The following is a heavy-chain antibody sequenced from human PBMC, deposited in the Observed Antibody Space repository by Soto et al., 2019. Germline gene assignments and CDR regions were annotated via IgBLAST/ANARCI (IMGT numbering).Heavy chain of an antibody. CDR2: IYYSGST. Sequence: SETLSLTCTVSGGSISSSSYYWGWIRQPPGKGLEWIGSIYYSGSTYYNPSLKSRVTISVDTSKNQFSLKLSSVTAADTVVYYCARQGAVAGFDWFDPWGQGTLVTVSS. V-gene: IGHV4-39*01. CDR1: GGSISSSSYY. J-gene: IGHJ5*02. CDR3: ARQGAVAGFDWFDP. D-gene: IGHD6-19*01.